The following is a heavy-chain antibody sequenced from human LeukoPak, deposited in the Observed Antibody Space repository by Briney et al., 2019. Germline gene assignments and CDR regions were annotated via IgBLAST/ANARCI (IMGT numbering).Heavy chain of an antibody. D-gene: IGHD6-13*01. J-gene: IGHJ5*02. CDR3: ARAPASSSWYLPWFDP. CDR1: GFTFSSYA. Sequence: GGSLRLSCAASGFTFSSYAMSWVRLAPGKGLEWVSAISGSGGSTYYADSVKGRFTISRDNSKNTLYLQMNSLRAEDTAVYYCARAPASSSWYLPWFDPWGQGTLVTVSS. V-gene: IGHV3-23*01. CDR2: ISGSGGST.